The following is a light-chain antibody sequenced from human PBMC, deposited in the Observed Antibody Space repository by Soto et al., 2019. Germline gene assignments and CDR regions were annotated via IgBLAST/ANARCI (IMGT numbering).Light chain of an antibody. CDR3: QHYNSYSAA. CDR2: KAS. V-gene: IGKV1-5*03. CDR1: QTISSW. Sequence: DIQMTQYPSTLSGSGGDRVTITCRASQTISSWLAWYQQKPGKAPKLLIYKASTLKSGVPSRFSGSGSGTEFALTISSQQPDGWATYYCQHYNSYSAAVGQGTKGELK. J-gene: IGKJ1*01.